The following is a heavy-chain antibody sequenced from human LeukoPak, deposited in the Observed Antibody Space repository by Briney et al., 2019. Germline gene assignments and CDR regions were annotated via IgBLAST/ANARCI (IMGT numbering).Heavy chain of an antibody. V-gene: IGHV3-64D*06. CDR2: ISSNGGST. CDR1: GFTFSSYA. D-gene: IGHD3-10*01. CDR3: VRLYYYGSGSYDY. J-gene: IGHJ4*02. Sequence: PGGSLRLSCSASGFTFSSYAMHWVRQAPGKGLEHVSAISSNGGSTYYADSVKGRFTISRDNSKNTLYLQMSSLRAEDTAVYYCVRLYYYGSGSYDYWGQGTLVTVSS.